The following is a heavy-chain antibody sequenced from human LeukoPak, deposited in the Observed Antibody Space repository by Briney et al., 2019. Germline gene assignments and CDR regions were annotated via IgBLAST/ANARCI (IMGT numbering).Heavy chain of an antibody. V-gene: IGHV4-39*01. Sequence: SETLSLTCTVSGGSISSSNYYWGWIRQPPGKGLEWIGSINYSESTYYNPSLKSRVTISEDASKNQLSLKVTSVTAADTAVYYCARGGWSLDLWGRGTLVAVSS. J-gene: IGHJ2*01. CDR3: ARGGWSLDL. CDR1: GGSISSSNYY. D-gene: IGHD1-26*01. CDR2: INYSEST.